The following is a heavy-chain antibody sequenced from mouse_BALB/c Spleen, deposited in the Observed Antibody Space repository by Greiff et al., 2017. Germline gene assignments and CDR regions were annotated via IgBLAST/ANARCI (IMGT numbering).Heavy chain of an antibody. V-gene: IGHV14-3*02. D-gene: IGHD2-3*01. J-gene: IGHJ4*01. CDR1: GFNIKDTY. Sequence: EVQLQESGAELVKPGASVKLSCTASGFNIKDTYMHWVKQRPEQGLEWIGRIDPANGNTKYDPKFQGKATITADTSSNTAYLQLSSLTSEDTAVYYCARRDGYPLDAMDYWGQGTSVTVSS. CDR2: IDPANGNT. CDR3: ARRDGYPLDAMDY.